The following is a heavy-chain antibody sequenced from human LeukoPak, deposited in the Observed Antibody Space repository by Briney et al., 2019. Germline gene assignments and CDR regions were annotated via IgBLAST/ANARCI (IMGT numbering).Heavy chain of an antibody. Sequence: PSETLSLTCTVSGGSISSYYWSWIRQPAGKGLEWIGRIYTSGSTNYNPSLKSRVTMSVDTSKNQFSLKLSSVTAADTAVYYCARGSGYDDPNYYYCYMDVWGKGTTVTISS. CDR1: GGSISSYY. V-gene: IGHV4-4*07. CDR3: ARGSGYDDPNYYYCYMDV. D-gene: IGHD5-12*01. CDR2: IYTSGST. J-gene: IGHJ6*03.